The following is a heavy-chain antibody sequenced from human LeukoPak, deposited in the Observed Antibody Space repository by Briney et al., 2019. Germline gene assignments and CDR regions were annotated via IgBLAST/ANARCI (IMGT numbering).Heavy chain of an antibody. CDR2: ISGSGGST. Sequence: GGSLRLSCAASGFTFSSYAMSWVRQAPGKGLEWVSAISGSGGSTYYADSVKGRFTISRDNSKNTLYLQMNSLRAEDTAVYYCAKEVYYDFWSGYYTGFSYYYYGMDVWGQGTTVTVSS. CDR3: AKEVYYDFWSGYYTGFSYYYYGMDV. J-gene: IGHJ6*02. V-gene: IGHV3-23*01. CDR1: GFTFSSYA. D-gene: IGHD3-3*01.